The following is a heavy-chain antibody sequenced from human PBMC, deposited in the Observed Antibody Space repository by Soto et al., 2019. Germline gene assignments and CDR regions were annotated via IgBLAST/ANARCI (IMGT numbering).Heavy chain of an antibody. J-gene: IGHJ6*02. V-gene: IGHV4-59*08. CDR2: IYYSGST. D-gene: IGHD3-16*01. Sequence: QVQLQESGPGLVKPSETLSLTCTVSGGSISTYYWSWIRQPPGRGLEWVGYIYYSGSTTYNPSLPSRVTISVDRSKNQFSMKLSSVTAADTAVYYCASWGSRVVTLQGHYYYGRDVWGQATTVTFSS. CDR1: GGSISTYY. CDR3: ASWGSRVVTLQGHYYYGRDV.